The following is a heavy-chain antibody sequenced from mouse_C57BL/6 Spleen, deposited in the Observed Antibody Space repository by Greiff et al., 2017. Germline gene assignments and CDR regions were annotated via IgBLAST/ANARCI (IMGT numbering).Heavy chain of an antibody. J-gene: IGHJ4*01. CDR1: GYSFTGYY. CDR3: AKQAFYAMDY. V-gene: IGHV1-42*01. CDR2: INPSTGGT. D-gene: IGHD3-2*02. Sequence: EVQLQQSGPELVKPGASVKISCKASGYSFTGYYMNWVKQSPEKSLEWIGEINPSTGGTTYNQKFKAKATLTVDKTSSTAYMQLKSLTSEDSAVYYGAKQAFYAMDYWGQGTSVTVSS.